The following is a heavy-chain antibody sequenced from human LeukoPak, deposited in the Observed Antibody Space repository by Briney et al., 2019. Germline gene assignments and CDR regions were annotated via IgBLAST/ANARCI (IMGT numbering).Heavy chain of an antibody. CDR3: ARDPGAATVTNYYYYGMDV. CDR1: GGTFSSYA. J-gene: IGHJ6*02. V-gene: IGHV1-69*13. Sequence: SVKVSCRASGGTFSSYAISWVRQAPGQGLEWMGGIIPIFGTANYAQKFQGRVTITADESTSTAYMELSSLRSEDTAVYYCARDPGAATVTNYYYYGMDVWGQGTTVTVSS. D-gene: IGHD4-17*01. CDR2: IIPIFGTA.